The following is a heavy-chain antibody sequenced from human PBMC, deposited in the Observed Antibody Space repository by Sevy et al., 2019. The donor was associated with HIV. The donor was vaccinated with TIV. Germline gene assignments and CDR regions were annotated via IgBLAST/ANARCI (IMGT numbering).Heavy chain of an antibody. CDR1: GGTFSSYA. Sequence: ASVKVSCKASGGTFSSYAINWVRQAPGQGLEWMGRIIPIPGIPNYAQKFQGRVTITADKSTSTANMELSSLRSEDTAVYYCARDASSYCTSYSCYGGWFDPWGQGTLVTVSS. D-gene: IGHD2-2*01. CDR3: ARDASSYCTSYSCYGGWFDP. J-gene: IGHJ5*02. V-gene: IGHV1-69*04. CDR2: IIPIPGIP.